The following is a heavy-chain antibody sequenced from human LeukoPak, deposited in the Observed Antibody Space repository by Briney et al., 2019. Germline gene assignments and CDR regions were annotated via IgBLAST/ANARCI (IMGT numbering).Heavy chain of an antibody. Sequence: GGPLRLSCAASGFTFSSYAMSWVRQAPGKGLEWVSAISGSGGSTYYADSVKGRFTISRDNSKNTLYLQMNSLRAEDTAVYYCAKDLHGAVTTYYYYYYGMDVWGQGTTVTVSS. D-gene: IGHD4-11*01. CDR1: GFTFSSYA. CDR3: AKDLHGAVTTYYYYYYGMDV. J-gene: IGHJ6*02. V-gene: IGHV3-23*01. CDR2: ISGSGGST.